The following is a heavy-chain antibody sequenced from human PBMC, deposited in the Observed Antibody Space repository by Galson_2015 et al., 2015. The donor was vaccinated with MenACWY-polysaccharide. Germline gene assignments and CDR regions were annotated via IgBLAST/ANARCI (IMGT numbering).Heavy chain of an antibody. CDR1: GFPFSRYA. Sequence: SLRLSCAASGFPFSRYAMTWVRQAPGKGLEWVSTFSGTDDNTYYAASVKGRYTIYRDNSKNTLYLQMNSLRAEDTAIYYCAKGLGSFDFWGQGTLVTVSS. CDR2: FSGTDDNT. CDR3: AKGLGSFDF. J-gene: IGHJ4*02. V-gene: IGHV3-23*01. D-gene: IGHD3-10*01.